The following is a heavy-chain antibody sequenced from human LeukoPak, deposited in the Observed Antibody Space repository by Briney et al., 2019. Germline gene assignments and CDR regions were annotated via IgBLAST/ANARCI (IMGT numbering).Heavy chain of an antibody. V-gene: IGHV3-11*04. CDR2: ISSSGSTV. CDR3: AKVLSMELRFLEWAQPDY. CDR1: GFTFSDYY. J-gene: IGHJ4*02. D-gene: IGHD3-3*01. Sequence: GGSLRLSCAASGFTFSDYYMSWIRQAPGKGLEWISYISSSGSTVLYADSVKGRFTTSRDNAKNTLYLQVNSLRAEDTAVYYCAKVLSMELRFLEWAQPDYWGQGTLVTVSS.